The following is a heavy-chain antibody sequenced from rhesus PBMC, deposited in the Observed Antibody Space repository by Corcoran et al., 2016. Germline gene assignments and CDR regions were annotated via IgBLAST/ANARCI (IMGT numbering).Heavy chain of an antibody. CDR1: GSSISSGYG. D-gene: IGHD5-42*01. CDR2: IGGSSGST. CDR3: ARGEVGGSFDV. J-gene: IGHJ5-1*01. V-gene: IGHV4-127*01. Sequence: QVQLQESGPGLGKSSETLSLTCAVSGSSISSGYGWGRIRQPPGKGLEWIGCIGGSSGSTNYNPSLKSRVTISKDTSKNQFSLKLSSVTAADTAVYYCARGEVGGSFDVWGAGVLVTVSS.